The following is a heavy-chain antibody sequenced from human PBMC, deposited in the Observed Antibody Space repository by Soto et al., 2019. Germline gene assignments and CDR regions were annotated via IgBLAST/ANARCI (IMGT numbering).Heavy chain of an antibody. Sequence: GGSLRLSCAASGFTFSSYAMSWVRQAPGKGLEWVSAISGSGGSTYYADSVEGRFTISRDNSKNTLYLQMNSLRAEDTAVYYSAKDLVAAAGTAGYYYYMDVWGKGTTVTVSS. CDR1: GFTFSSYA. V-gene: IGHV3-23*01. CDR2: ISGSGGST. CDR3: AKDLVAAAGTAGYYYYMDV. D-gene: IGHD6-13*01. J-gene: IGHJ6*03.